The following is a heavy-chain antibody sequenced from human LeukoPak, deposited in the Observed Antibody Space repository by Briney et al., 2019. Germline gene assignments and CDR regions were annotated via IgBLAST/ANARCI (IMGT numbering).Heavy chain of an antibody. CDR2: ISYTGTT. CDR3: ARQIRVSSGWATSRGYYFDY. D-gene: IGHD6-19*01. V-gene: IGHV4-39*01. CDR1: GGSISSYY. Sequence: SETLSLTCAVSGGSISSYYWGWIRQPPRKGLGWVGSISYTGTTHYDTWHKRRVTRSVNTSKNQFSLRLSSVTAADTAVYYCARQIRVSSGWATSRGYYFDYWGQGTLVTVSS. J-gene: IGHJ4*02.